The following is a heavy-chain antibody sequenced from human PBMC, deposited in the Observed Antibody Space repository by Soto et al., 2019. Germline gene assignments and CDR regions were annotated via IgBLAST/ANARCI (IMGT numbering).Heavy chain of an antibody. CDR1: GFTLSDYY. V-gene: IGHV3-11*01. CDR2: ISASGSSK. J-gene: IGHJ4*02. D-gene: IGHD2-2*01. CDR3: ARAGYCSSSSCYVGFFDH. Sequence: GGSLRLSCAASGFTLSDYYMSWIRQAPGKGLEWVSYISASGSSKYYEDSVKGRLAISRDSSKNSLYLQMDSLRDEDTAVYYCARAGYCSSSSCYVGFFDHWGQGILVTVSS.